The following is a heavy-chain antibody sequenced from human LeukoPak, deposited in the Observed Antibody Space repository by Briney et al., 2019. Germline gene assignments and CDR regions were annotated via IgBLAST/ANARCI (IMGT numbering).Heavy chain of an antibody. J-gene: IGHJ4*02. Sequence: ASVKVSCKASGYTFTGYYMHWVRQAPGQGLEWMGRINPNSGGTNYAHKFQGRVTMTRDTSISTAYMELSRLRSDDTAVYYCARAKIVGATDLDYWGQGTLVTVSS. CDR1: GYTFTGYY. CDR3: ARAKIVGATDLDY. D-gene: IGHD1-26*01. V-gene: IGHV1-2*06. CDR2: INPNSGGT.